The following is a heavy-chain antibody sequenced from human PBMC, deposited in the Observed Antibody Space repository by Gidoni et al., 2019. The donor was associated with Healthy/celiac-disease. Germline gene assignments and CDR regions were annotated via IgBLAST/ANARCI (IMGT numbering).Heavy chain of an antibody. CDR3: ARGRGAARRAIVKTYYGMDV. V-gene: IGHV4-34*01. CDR2: INHSGST. J-gene: IGHJ6*02. CDR1: GGSFSGDY. Sequence: QVQLQQWGAGLLKPSETLSRTCAVYGGSFSGDYWSWIRQPPGKGLEWIGEINHSGSTNYHPSLKSRVTISVDTSKNQFSLKLSSVTAADTAVYYCARGRGAARRAIVKTYYGMDVWGQGTTVTVSS. D-gene: IGHD6-6*01.